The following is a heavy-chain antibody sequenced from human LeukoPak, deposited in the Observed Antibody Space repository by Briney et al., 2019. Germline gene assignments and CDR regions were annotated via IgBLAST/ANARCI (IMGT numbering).Heavy chain of an antibody. V-gene: IGHV4-59*01. J-gene: IGHJ3*02. D-gene: IGHD3-22*01. CDR3: ATGNPALYYYDSSGYYPHDAFDI. CDR1: GGXFSGYY. CDR2: IYYSGST. Sequence: PSETLSLTCAVYGGXFSGYYCSWIRQTPGKGLEWIGDIYYSGSTNYNPSLKSRVTISVDTSKNQFSLKLSSVTAADTAVYYCATGNPALYYYDSSGYYPHDAFDIWGQGTMVTVSS.